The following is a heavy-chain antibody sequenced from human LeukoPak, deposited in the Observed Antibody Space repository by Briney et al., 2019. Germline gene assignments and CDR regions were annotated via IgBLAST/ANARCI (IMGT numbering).Heavy chain of an antibody. CDR1: GFTFSSYA. CDR3: AKGKYSGSYWVSDY. D-gene: IGHD1-26*01. CDR2: ISGSGGST. J-gene: IGHJ4*02. V-gene: IGHV3-23*01. Sequence: GGSLRLSCAASGFTFSSYAMSWVRQAPGKGLEWVSAISGSGGSTYYADSVKGRFTISRDNSKNTPYLQMNSLRAEDTAVYYCAKGKYSGSYWVSDYWGQGTLVTVSS.